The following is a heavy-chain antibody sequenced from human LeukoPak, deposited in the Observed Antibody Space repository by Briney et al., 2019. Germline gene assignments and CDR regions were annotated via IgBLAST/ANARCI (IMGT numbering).Heavy chain of an antibody. Sequence: SETLSLTCTVSGGSISSYYWSWIRQPPGKGLKWIGYIYYSGSTSYSPSLRSRVTISVDTSKNQFSLKLRSVTAADTAVYYCARDHQGTYFDFWSGSKANNYYYMDVWGKGTTVTVSS. CDR1: GGSISSYY. J-gene: IGHJ6*03. V-gene: IGHV4-59*12. D-gene: IGHD3-3*01. CDR3: ARDHQGTYFDFWSGSKANNYYYMDV. CDR2: IYYSGST.